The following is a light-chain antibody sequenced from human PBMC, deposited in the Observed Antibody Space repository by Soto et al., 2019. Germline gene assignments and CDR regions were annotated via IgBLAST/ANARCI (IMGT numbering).Light chain of an antibody. CDR2: SAS. Sequence: DIQMTQSPSSLSASVGDRVTITCRASQTIRNYLNWYQQKPGKAPKLLIYSASSFQSGVPSRFSGSGSGTDFTLTISSLQPEDLAIYFCQQSYSTPWTFGPGTKVDIK. CDR1: QTIRNY. CDR3: QQSYSTPWT. V-gene: IGKV1-39*01. J-gene: IGKJ1*01.